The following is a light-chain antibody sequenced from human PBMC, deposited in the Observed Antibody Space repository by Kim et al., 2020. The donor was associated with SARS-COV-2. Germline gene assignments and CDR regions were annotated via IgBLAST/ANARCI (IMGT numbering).Light chain of an antibody. Sequence: QSALTQPASVSGSPGQSITISCTGTSSDVGGFHYVSWYQQHPGKVPKLMIYDVSKRPSGVSHRFSGSKSGNTASLTISGLQAEDEADYYCSSYTTSNTYVIFGGGTQLTVL. CDR1: SSDVGGFHY. CDR3: SSYTTSNTYVI. CDR2: DVS. V-gene: IGLV2-14*03. J-gene: IGLJ2*01.